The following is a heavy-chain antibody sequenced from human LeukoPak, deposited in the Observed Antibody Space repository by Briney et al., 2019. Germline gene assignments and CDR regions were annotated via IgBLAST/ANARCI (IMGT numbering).Heavy chain of an antibody. D-gene: IGHD6-13*01. J-gene: IGHJ4*02. CDR1: GGSISSSSYY. V-gene: IGHV4-39*01. CDR2: IYYSGST. Sequence: SETLSLTCTVSGGSISSSSYYWGWIRQPPGKGLEWIGSIYYSGSTYYNPSLKSRVTISVDTSKNQFSLKLSSVTAADTAVYYCARRRSWYADFDYWGQGTLVTVSS. CDR3: ARRRSWYADFDY.